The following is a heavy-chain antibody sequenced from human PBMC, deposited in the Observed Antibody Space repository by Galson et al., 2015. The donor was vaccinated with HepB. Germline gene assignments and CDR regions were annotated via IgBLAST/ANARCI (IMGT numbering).Heavy chain of an antibody. Sequence: SLRLSCAASGFTFSNTWLNWVRQVPGKGLEWVGRIRSKAAGGTTDFAAPVKGRFTISRDDSKNILYLEMNSLESEDTAVYYCATGRGISGPNNYCDDWGQGTLVTVSS. CDR2: IRSKAAGGTT. D-gene: IGHD3-10*01. CDR1: GFTFSNTW. V-gene: IGHV3-15*01. J-gene: IGHJ4*02. CDR3: ATGRGISGPNNYCDD.